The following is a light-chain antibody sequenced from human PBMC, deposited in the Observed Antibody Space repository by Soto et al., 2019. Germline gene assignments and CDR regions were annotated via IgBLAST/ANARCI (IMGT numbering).Light chain of an antibody. CDR3: HLRTT. CDR1: QSVSNNY. J-gene: IGKJ5*01. Sequence: TQSPGTLFLCPGKRDTLSCRASQSVSNNYLAWYQQKPGQAPRLLIYDASDRAAGIPARFSGSESWTVFILTINTLEPDVFAVYYCHLRTTFGQGTRLEIK. V-gene: IGKV3-11*01. CDR2: DAS.